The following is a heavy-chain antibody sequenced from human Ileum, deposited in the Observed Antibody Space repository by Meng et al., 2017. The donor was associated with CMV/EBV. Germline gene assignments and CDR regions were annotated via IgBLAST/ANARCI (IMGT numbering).Heavy chain of an antibody. V-gene: IGHV3-30*04. Sequence: GGSLRLSCAASGFTFSNYVVHWVRQAPGKGLEWVAVISYDGSDDYYADSVKGRFTISRDTSKNTHYLEMNSLTAEDTAVYYCARGEGWSSWSFDFWGRGTLVTVSS. CDR1: GFTFSNYV. CDR3: ARGEGWSSWSFDF. CDR2: ISYDGSDD. J-gene: IGHJ4*02. D-gene: IGHD6-13*01.